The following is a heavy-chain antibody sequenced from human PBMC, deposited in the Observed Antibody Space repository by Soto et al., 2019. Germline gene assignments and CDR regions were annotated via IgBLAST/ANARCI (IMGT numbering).Heavy chain of an antibody. V-gene: IGHV3-30*18. CDR3: AKTLTIFGVVIPLDY. Sequence: QVQLVESGGGVVQPGRSLRLSCAASGFTFSSYGMHWVRQAPGKGLEWVAVISYDGSNKYYADSVKGRFTISRDNSQNTLYLQMNSLRAEDTAVYYCAKTLTIFGVVIPLDYWGQGTLVTVSS. CDR2: ISYDGSNK. J-gene: IGHJ4*02. CDR1: GFTFSSYG. D-gene: IGHD3-3*01.